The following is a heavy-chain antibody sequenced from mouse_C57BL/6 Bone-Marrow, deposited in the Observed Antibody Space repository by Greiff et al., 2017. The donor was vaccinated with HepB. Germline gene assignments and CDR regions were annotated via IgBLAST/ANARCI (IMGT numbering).Heavy chain of an antibody. CDR2: IWSGGST. CDR1: GFSLTSYG. D-gene: IGHD2-4*01. V-gene: IGHV2-2*01. CDR3: ARNLITPWYFDV. Sequence: VQLVESGPGLVQPSQSLSITCTVSGFSLTSYGVHWVRQSPGKGLEWLGVIWSGGSTDYNAAFISRLSISKDNSKSQVFFKMNSLQADDTAIYYCARNLITPWYFDVWGTGTTVTVSS. J-gene: IGHJ1*03.